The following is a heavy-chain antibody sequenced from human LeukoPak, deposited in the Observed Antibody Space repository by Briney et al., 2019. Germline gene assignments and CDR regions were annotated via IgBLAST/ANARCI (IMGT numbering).Heavy chain of an antibody. V-gene: IGHV1-2*02. Sequence: ASVKVSCKASGYTFTRYYMHWVRQAPGQGLEWMGWINPNSGGTNYAQKFQGRVTMTRDTSISTAYMELSRLRSDDTAVYYCARDPSPFYSGNYLGFDPWGQGTLVTVSS. CDR2: INPNSGGT. D-gene: IGHD1-26*01. CDR1: GYTFTRYY. J-gene: IGHJ5*02. CDR3: ARDPSPFYSGNYLGFDP.